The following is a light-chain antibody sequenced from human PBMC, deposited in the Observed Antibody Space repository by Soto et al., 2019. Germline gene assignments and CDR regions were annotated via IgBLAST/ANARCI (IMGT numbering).Light chain of an antibody. Sequence: QSALTQSASVSGSPGQSITISCTGTSSDVGNYNYVSWYQQHPGEVPKLIIFNVNNRPSGVSNRFSGSKSGNTASLTISGLQAEDEADSSCSSFTSSTTYVFRPGTKVPVL. V-gene: IGLV2-14*01. CDR1: SSDVGNYNY. CDR3: SSFTSSTTYV. CDR2: NVN. J-gene: IGLJ1*01.